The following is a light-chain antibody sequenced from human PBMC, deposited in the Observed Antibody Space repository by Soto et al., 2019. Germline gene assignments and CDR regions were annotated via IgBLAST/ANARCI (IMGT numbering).Light chain of an antibody. V-gene: IGKV1-39*01. CDR1: QSLGRR. J-gene: IGKJ2*01. CDR3: QQIFGPPYT. Sequence: DIQMTQSPSSLSASVGDRVTITCRASQSLGRRLTWYQQKAGEAPKLLIYETSNLQDGVPSRFSGSGSETDFTLTINSLQPEDFATYYCQQIFGPPYTFGQGTKLE. CDR2: ETS.